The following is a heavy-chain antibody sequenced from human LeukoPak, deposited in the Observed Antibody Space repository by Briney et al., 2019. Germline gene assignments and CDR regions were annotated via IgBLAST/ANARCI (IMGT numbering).Heavy chain of an antibody. V-gene: IGHV4-59*08. J-gene: IGHJ5*02. CDR2: IYYSGST. D-gene: IGHD3/OR15-3a*01. Sequence: SETLSLTCTVSGGSISSYYWSWIRQPPGKGLEWIGYIYYSGSTNYNPSLKSRVTISVDTSKNQFSLKLSSVTDADTAVYYCAXXHXPRTSTGFDPWGQGTLVTVSS. CDR3: AXXHXPRTSTGFDP. CDR1: GGSISSYY.